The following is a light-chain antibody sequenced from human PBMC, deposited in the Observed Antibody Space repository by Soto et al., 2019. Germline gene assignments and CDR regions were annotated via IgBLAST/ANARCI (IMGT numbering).Light chain of an antibody. CDR3: QQRNNWPRIT. J-gene: IGKJ5*01. V-gene: IGKV2-29*01. CDR1: QSLGHITGETF. Sequence: DVVMTQTPLSLSVAPGQPSAVSCKSSQSLGHITGETFLFWYLQKPGQSPQLLIYEVSTRVSGVPDRFSGSGSGTDFTLTISSLEPEDFAVYYCQQRNNWPRITFGQGTRLDIK. CDR2: EVS.